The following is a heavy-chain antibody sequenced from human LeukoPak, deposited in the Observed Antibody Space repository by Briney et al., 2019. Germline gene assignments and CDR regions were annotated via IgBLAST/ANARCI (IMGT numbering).Heavy chain of an antibody. V-gene: IGHV4-61*02. CDR2: IYTSGST. CDR3: ARTDRGDYYYYMDV. D-gene: IGHD3-22*01. CDR1: GGSISSGSYY. J-gene: IGHJ6*03. Sequence: SETLSLTCTVSGGSISSGSYYWSWIRQPAGKGLEWIGRIYTSGSTNYNPSLKSRVTISVDTSKNQFSLKLSSVTAADTAVYYCARTDRGDYYYYMDVWGKGTTVTVSS.